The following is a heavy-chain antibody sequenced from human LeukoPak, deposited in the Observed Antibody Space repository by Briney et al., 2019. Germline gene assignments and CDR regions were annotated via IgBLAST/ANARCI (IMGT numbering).Heavy chain of an antibody. V-gene: IGHV3-23*01. Sequence: GGSLRLSCAASGFLFSTYTVNWVRQAPGQGLEWVTALAAASGTRYYANSVKGRFTISRDNSKNTVFLQMNSLRVEDTAVYYCAKDLGNTPFDYWGQGTLVTVSS. CDR2: LAAASGTR. D-gene: IGHD2-2*02. CDR3: AKDLGNTPFDY. J-gene: IGHJ4*02. CDR1: GFLFSTYT.